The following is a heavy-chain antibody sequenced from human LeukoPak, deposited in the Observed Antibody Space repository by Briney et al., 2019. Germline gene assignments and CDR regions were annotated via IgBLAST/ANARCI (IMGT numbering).Heavy chain of an antibody. J-gene: IGHJ6*02. V-gene: IGHV4-34*01. D-gene: IGHD1-1*01. CDR1: GGSFSGYY. Sequence: SETLSLTCAVYGGSFSGYYWSWIRQPPGKGLEWIGEINHSGSTNYNPSLKSRVTISIDTPKNQFSPKLSSVTAADTAVYYCARGVPRLNYYYYGMDVWGQGTTVTVSS. CDR3: ARGVPRLNYYYYGMDV. CDR2: INHSGST.